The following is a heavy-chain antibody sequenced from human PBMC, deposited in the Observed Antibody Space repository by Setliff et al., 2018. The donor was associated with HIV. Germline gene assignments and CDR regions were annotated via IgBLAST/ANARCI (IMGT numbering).Heavy chain of an antibody. CDR3: ARGQGRFSFGAQLGYYFDY. V-gene: IGHV4-59*01. J-gene: IGHJ4*02. CDR2: IYYSGST. Sequence: SETLSLTCAVSGGSISTYYWSWIRQPPGKGLEWMGNIYYSGSTNYSPSLKSRVTISVDTSKNQFSLKLSSVTAADTAVYYCARGQGRFSFGAQLGYYFDYWGQGTLVTVSS. D-gene: IGHD5-18*01. CDR1: GGSISTYY.